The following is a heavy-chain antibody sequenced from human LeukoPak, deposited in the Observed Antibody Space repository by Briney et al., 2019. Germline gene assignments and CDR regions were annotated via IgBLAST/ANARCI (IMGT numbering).Heavy chain of an antibody. D-gene: IGHD6-19*01. CDR1: GYTFTSYA. J-gene: IGHJ4*02. CDR3: ARVVRYSSGPLTDLLPYYFDY. Sequence: ASVKVSCKASGYTFTSYAMHWVRQAPGQRLEWMGWTNAGNGNTKYSQEFQGRFTITRDKSASAVYMELSSLRSDDMAVYYCARVVRYSSGPLTDLLPYYFDYWGQGTLVTVSS. V-gene: IGHV1-3*02. CDR2: TNAGNGNT.